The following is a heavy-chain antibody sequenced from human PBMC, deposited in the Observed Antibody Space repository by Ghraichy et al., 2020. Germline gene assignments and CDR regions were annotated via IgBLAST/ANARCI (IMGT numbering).Heavy chain of an antibody. D-gene: IGHD2-2*01. J-gene: IGHJ5*02. CDR2: ISYSGST. CDR3: ARHAVVPAANDWFDP. CDR1: GGSISSSSFY. Sequence: SETLSLTCTVSGGSISSSSFYWGWIRQPPGMGLEWIGSISYSGSTYYNPSLQSRVTISVDTSKNQFSLNLYSVTAADTAVYYCARHAVVPAANDWFDPWGQGTLVTVSS. V-gene: IGHV4-39*01.